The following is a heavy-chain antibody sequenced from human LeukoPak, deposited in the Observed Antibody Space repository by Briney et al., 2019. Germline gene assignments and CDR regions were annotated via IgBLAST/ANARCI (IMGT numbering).Heavy chain of an antibody. CDR2: IYTSGST. CDR1: GGSINSGNYY. V-gene: IGHV4-61*02. CDR3: ARGVVPAAIGAFDV. D-gene: IGHD2-2*01. Sequence: SETLSLTCTVSGGSINSGNYYWSWIRQPAGKGLEWIGRIYTSGSTNYNPSLKSRVTISVDTSKNQFSLKLSSVTAADTAVYYCARGVVPAAIGAFDVWGQGTMVTVSS. J-gene: IGHJ3*01.